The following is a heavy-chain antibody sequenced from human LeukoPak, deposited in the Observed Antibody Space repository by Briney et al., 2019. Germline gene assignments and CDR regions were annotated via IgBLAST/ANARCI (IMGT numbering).Heavy chain of an antibody. J-gene: IGHJ4*02. CDR2: ISSSSSYI. CDR1: GFTFSSYS. Sequence: PGGSLRLSCAASGFTFSSYSMNWVRQAPGKGLEWVSSISSSSSYIYYADSVKGRFTISRDNAKNSLYLQMNSLRAEDTAVYYCARDPRGIAVAGGGYWGQGTLVTVSS. D-gene: IGHD6-19*01. V-gene: IGHV3-21*01. CDR3: ARDPRGIAVAGGGY.